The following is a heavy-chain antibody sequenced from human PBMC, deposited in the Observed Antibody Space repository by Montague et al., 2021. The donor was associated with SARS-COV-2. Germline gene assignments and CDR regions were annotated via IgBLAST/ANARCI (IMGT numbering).Heavy chain of an antibody. Sequence: SDTLSLTCTVSGRSISSYYWSWIRQPPGKGLEWIGYIYYSGSTNYNPSLKSRVTISVDTSKNQFSLKLSSVTAADTAMYYCARELMPIFAVVTWPAYFDYWGQGTLVTVSS. CDR1: GRSISSYY. J-gene: IGHJ4*02. D-gene: IGHD3-3*01. CDR2: IYYSGST. V-gene: IGHV4-59*01. CDR3: ARELMPIFAVVTWPAYFDY.